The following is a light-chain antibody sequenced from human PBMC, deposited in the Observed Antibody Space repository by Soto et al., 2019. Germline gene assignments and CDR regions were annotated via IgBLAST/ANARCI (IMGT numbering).Light chain of an antibody. CDR1: QSIYTW. J-gene: IGKJ1*01. Sequence: DIQMTQSPSTLSASVGDRVTITCRANQSIYTWLAWYQHKPGKAPKFLIYMASSLENGVPSRFSGSGSGTEFTLTISSPQPDDFATYDCQQYDKYPVKFGQGTKVDIK. V-gene: IGKV1-5*03. CDR2: MAS. CDR3: QQYDKYPVK.